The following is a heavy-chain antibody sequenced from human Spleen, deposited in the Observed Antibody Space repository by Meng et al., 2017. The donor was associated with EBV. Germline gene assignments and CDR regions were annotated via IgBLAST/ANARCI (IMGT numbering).Heavy chain of an antibody. J-gene: IGHJ4*02. V-gene: IGHV4-34*01. Sequence: QVQLQQWGAGLLKPSETLSLTCAVDGGSFSGYYWSWIRQSPGKGLQWIGEINHSGNTIYNPSLKSRVTISLDKSKNQFSLNVSSVTAADTAVYYCAGSFQQNVVVPYWGQGTLVTVSS. CDR1: GGSFSGYY. CDR2: INHSGNT. D-gene: IGHD2-2*01. CDR3: AGSFQQNVVVPY.